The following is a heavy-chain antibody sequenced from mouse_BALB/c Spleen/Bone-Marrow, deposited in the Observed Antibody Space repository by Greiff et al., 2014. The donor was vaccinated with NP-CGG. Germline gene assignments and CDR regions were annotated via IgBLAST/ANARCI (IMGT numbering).Heavy chain of an antibody. Sequence: QVQLQQSGAELVKPGTSVKLSRKASGYTFTTYYMYWVKQRPGQGLEWIGEINPNNGGTNFKEKFKSKATLTVDKSSSTAYMQLSSLTSEDSAVYYCTRGRTWDFDYWGQGTTLTVSS. V-gene: IGHV1S81*02. D-gene: IGHD4-1*01. J-gene: IGHJ2*01. CDR2: INPNNGGT. CDR3: TRGRTWDFDY. CDR1: GYTFTTYY.